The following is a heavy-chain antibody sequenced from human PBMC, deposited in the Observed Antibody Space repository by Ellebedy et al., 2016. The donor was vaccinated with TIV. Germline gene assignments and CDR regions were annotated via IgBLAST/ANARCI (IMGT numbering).Heavy chain of an antibody. Sequence: GESLKISCAVSGFSFSNYNMNWVRQAPGKGLEWVAVIWYDGSNEYYADSVKGRFTISRDNSKNTLHLQMNSLRVEDTAVYYCARAVGTSGTGAPYWGQGTLVSVSS. V-gene: IGHV3-33*08. CDR1: GFSFSNYN. CDR2: IWYDGSNE. D-gene: IGHD3-10*01. J-gene: IGHJ4*02. CDR3: ARAVGTSGTGAPY.